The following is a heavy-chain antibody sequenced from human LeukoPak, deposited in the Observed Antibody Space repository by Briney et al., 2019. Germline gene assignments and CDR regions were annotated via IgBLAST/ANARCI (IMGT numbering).Heavy chain of an antibody. J-gene: IGHJ6*03. CDR2: ICYSGIT. CDR1: SVSISGGGYC. D-gene: IGHD3-16*01. V-gene: IGHV4-30-4*07. CDR3: ARQVGRGTQVYYMDV. Sequence: PSETLSLTCAVSSVSISGGGYCWNWIRQPPGTGLEWIGYICYSGITYYNPSLKSRLTMSLDTSNNQFSLHLSSVTAADTAVYYCARQVGRGTQVYYMDVWGKGTTVTVSS.